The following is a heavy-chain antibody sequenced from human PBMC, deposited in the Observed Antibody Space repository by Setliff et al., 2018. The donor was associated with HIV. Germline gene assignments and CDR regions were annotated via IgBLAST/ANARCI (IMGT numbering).Heavy chain of an antibody. V-gene: IGHV4-34*01. D-gene: IGHD3-3*01. CDR1: GGSFSGYY. CDR3: ARVASYDFWSGYLHYFDY. Sequence: SETLSLTCAVYGGSFSGYYWSWIRQPPGKGLEWIGEINHGGSTDSNPSLKSRVTISVDTSKNQFSLNLTSVTAADTAVYYCARVASYDFWSGYLHYFDYWGQGPPVTVSS. CDR2: INHGGST. J-gene: IGHJ4*02.